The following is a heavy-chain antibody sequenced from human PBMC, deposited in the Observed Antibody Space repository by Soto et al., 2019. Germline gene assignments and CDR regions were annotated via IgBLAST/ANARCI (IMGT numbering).Heavy chain of an antibody. V-gene: IGHV1-18*04. J-gene: IGHJ5*02. CDR2: IKVDSGYT. CDR3: ATSYDTGFVP. CDR1: GYPFIKYG. Sequence: QLQLVQSAAEVKKPGASVRVSCKAYGYPFIKYGISWIRQAPEQGLEWMGWIKVDSGYTNYAQKFQGRVTMTADTYADTAFMELRSLRLDDTAVYFCATSYDTGFVPWGQGTLVSVSA. D-gene: IGHD3-9*01.